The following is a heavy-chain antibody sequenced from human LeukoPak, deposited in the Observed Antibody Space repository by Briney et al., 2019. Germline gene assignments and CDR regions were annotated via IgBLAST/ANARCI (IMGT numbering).Heavy chain of an antibody. D-gene: IGHD7-27*01. CDR1: GGTLSNHA. Sequence: SVKVSCKASGGTLSNHAVSWVRQAPGQGLEWMGRIIPVSGTTNYAQKFQGRVTITTDESTSTVYMDLSSLRSEDTAVYFCARSVNWGPPHYWYFDLWGRGTLVAVSS. CDR2: IIPVSGTT. CDR3: ARSVNWGPPHYWYFDL. J-gene: IGHJ2*01. V-gene: IGHV1-69*05.